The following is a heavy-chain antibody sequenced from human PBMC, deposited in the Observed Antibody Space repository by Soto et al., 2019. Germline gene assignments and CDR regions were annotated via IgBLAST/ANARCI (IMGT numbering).Heavy chain of an antibody. CDR1: GGTFSSYT. Sequence: QVQLVQSGAEVQKPGSSVKVSCKASGGTFSSYTISWVRQAPGQGLEWMGRIIPILGIENYAQKFQGRVTITADKSTSTAYMELSSLRSEDTAVYYCSLVGDGDCGRNPSYYYMDVWGKGTTVTVSS. V-gene: IGHV1-69*02. J-gene: IGHJ6*03. CDR3: SLVGDGDCGRNPSYYYMDV. CDR2: IIPILGIE. D-gene: IGHD2-21*02.